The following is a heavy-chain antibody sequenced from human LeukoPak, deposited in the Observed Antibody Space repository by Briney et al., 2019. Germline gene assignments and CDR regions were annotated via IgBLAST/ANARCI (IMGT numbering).Heavy chain of an antibody. D-gene: IGHD6-19*01. Sequence: GGSLRLSCAASASTFSGNWMHWVRQAPGKGLEWVASIDQHGRDKYFLDSVKGRFTISRDDSKSSLYLQMNSLRAEDTAVYYCVRGSGWFFGFWGQGSLVTVSS. J-gene: IGHJ4*02. V-gene: IGHV3-7*01. CDR3: VRGSGWFFGF. CDR1: ASTFSGNW. CDR2: IDQHGRDK.